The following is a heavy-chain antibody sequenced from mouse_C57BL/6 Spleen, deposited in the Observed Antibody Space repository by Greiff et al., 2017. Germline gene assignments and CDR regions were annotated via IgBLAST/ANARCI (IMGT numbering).Heavy chain of an antibody. CDR2: IYPGSGST. CDR1: GYTFTSYW. CDR3: ARWGSSGYVAWFAY. V-gene: IGHV1-55*01. Sequence: VKLQQPGAELVKPGASVKMSCKASGYTFTSYWITWVKQRPGQGLEWIGDIYPGSGSTNYNEKFKSKATLTVDTSSSTAYMQLSSLTSEDSAVYYCARWGSSGYVAWFAYWGQGTLVTVSA. D-gene: IGHD3-2*02. J-gene: IGHJ3*01.